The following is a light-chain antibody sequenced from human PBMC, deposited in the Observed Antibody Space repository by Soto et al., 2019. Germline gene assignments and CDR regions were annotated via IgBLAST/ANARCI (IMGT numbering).Light chain of an antibody. CDR1: QGISRW. J-gene: IGKJ5*01. Sequence: DIQLTHSPSSVSAFVGDRVTITCRASQGISRWLAWYQQKPGKAPKLLIYATSSLQSGVPSRFSGSGFGTDFTLTISSLQPEDFATYYCQQANGFPITFGQGTRLEIK. CDR2: ATS. V-gene: IGKV1D-12*01. CDR3: QQANGFPIT.